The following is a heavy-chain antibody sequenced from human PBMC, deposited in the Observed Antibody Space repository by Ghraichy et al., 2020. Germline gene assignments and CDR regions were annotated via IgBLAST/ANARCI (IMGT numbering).Heavy chain of an antibody. CDR1: TFTLGSHW. CDR3: VTGESSTSWGYFDY. V-gene: IGHV3-74*01. CDR2: INPDGSST. D-gene: IGHD3-16*01. Sequence: GGSLRLSCAISTFTLGSHWMHWVRQAPGKGLVWVSRINPDGSSTTYADSVKGRFTISRDNAKNTLHLQMNSLRAEDTAVYYCVTGESSTSWGYFDYWGQGTLVTVSS. J-gene: IGHJ4*02.